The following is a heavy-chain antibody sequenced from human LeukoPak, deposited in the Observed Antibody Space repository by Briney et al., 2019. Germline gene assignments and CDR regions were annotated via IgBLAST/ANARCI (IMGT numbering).Heavy chain of an antibody. CDR3: ARARNYYDSSGYDDFDY. J-gene: IGHJ4*02. V-gene: IGHV1-2*02. Sequence: VASVKVSCKASGYTFTGYYMHWVRQAPGQGLEWLGWINPNSGGTNYAQKFQGRFTMTRDTSISTAYMELSRLRSDDTAVYYCARARNYYDSSGYDDFDYWGQGTLVTVSS. CDR2: INPNSGGT. CDR1: GYTFTGYY. D-gene: IGHD3-22*01.